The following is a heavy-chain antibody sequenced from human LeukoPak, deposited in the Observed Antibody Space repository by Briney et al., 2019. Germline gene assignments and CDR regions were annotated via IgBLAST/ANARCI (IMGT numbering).Heavy chain of an antibody. CDR1: GNSISSGDNY. D-gene: IGHD3-22*01. V-gene: IGHV4-61*02. Sequence: PSETLSLTCTVSGNSISSGDNYWSWIRQPAGKGLEWIGRIYTSGSTNYNPSLKSRVTISVDTSKNQFSLRLNSVTATDTAMYYCARGPYSYDSSGCFDYWGQGALVTVSS. CDR3: ARGPYSYDSSGCFDY. CDR2: IYTSGST. J-gene: IGHJ4*02.